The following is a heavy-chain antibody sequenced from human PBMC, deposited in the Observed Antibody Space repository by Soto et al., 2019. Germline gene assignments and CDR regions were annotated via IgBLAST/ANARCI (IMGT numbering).Heavy chain of an antibody. V-gene: IGHV3-48*03. CDR1: RLTFSTYE. CDR2: ISTSGSTV. D-gene: IGHD2-2*01. Sequence: PGGSLRLSCAASRLTFSTYEMNWVRQAPGKGLEWVSYISTSGSTVYYAYSVKGRFTISIDNTRNSLYLQMNSLRDEDTALYYCVRYCSTTLCNGVATRTFHXWGQATLLTVSX. CDR3: VRYCSTTLCNGVATRTFHX. J-gene: IGHJ4*02.